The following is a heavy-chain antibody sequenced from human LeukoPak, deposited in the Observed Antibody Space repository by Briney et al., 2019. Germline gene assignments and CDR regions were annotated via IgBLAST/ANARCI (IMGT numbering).Heavy chain of an antibody. CDR1: GGSISSYY. V-gene: IGHV4-59*01. CDR3: ARGPMVVTPHDAFDI. Sequence: SETLSLTCTVSGGSISSYYWSWIRQPPGKGLEWIGYIYYSGSTNYNPSLTSRVTISVDTSKNQFSLKLSSVTAADTAVYYCARGPMVVTPHDAFDIWGQGTMVTVSS. J-gene: IGHJ3*02. CDR2: IYYSGST. D-gene: IGHD4-23*01.